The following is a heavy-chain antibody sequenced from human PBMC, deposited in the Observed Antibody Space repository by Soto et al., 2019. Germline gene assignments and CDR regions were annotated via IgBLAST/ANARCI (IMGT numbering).Heavy chain of an antibody. V-gene: IGHV1-69*06. D-gene: IGHD2-15*01. CDR2: IMPVFAAP. Sequence: QVQLMQSGAEVKKPGSSVKVSCKASGGIITTNVIRWVRQAPGQGLEWMGEIMPVFAAPNNAQKFQGRLRITADTSTTTVYMELSSLTSEDTAVYFCATGARYCSGRSCYPDHWGQGTLVIVSS. CDR3: ATGARYCSGRSCYPDH. CDR1: GGIITTNV. J-gene: IGHJ4*02.